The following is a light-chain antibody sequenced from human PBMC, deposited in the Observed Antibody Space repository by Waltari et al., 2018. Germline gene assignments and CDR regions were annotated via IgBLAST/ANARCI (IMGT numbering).Light chain of an antibody. Sequence: QSALSQPASVAESPGQSTTISCHGTRSDVGGYNHVSWYQQHPGKSTKLMFYDVITRNSGVSNLFSGSNFRNAASLTISGLQAGDESDYYCSSYTSSSPVVFGGGTKLTVL. CDR3: SSYTSSSPVV. V-gene: IGLV2-14*01. J-gene: IGLJ2*01. CDR1: RSDVGGYNH. CDR2: DVI.